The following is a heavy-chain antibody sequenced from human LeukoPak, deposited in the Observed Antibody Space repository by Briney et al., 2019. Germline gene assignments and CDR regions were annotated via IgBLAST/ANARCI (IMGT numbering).Heavy chain of an antibody. CDR2: INPNSGGT. CDR1: GYTFTGYY. D-gene: IGHD5-24*01. V-gene: IGHV1-2*02. CDR3: ARDGLQNYYYYGMDV. Sequence: ASVKVSCKASGYTFTGYYMHWVRQAPGQGLEWMGWINPNSGGTNYAQKFQGRVTMTRDTSISTAYMELSSLRSEDTAVYYCARDGLQNYYYYGMDVWGQGTTVTVSS. J-gene: IGHJ6*02.